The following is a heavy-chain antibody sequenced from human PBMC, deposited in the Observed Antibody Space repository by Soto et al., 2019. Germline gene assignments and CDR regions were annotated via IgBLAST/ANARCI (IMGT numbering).Heavy chain of an antibody. CDR1: GYTFTSYG. CDR2: ISAYNDNT. CDR3: ARDGPVIPPRSWFDP. D-gene: IGHD3-16*02. Sequence: QVQLVQSGAEVKKPGAAVKVSRKASGYTFTSYGISWVRQAPGQGLEWMGWISAYNDNTNYAQKFQGTVTMTMDTSTSTAYMELRSLRSDDTAVYYCARDGPVIPPRSWFDPWGQGTLVTVSS. V-gene: IGHV1-18*04. J-gene: IGHJ5*02.